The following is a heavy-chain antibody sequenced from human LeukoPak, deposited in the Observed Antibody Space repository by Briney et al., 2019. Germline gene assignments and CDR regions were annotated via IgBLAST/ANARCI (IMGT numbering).Heavy chain of an antibody. CDR1: GFTFSSYE. J-gene: IGHJ4*02. V-gene: IGHV3-48*03. Sequence: PGGSLRLSCAASGFTFSSYEMNWVRQALGKGLEWISYISSSGDTIYYADSVEGRFTISRDNAKNSLYLQMNSLRAEDTAVYYCTRDEVGASTEFDYRGQGTLVTVSS. CDR2: ISSSGDTI. D-gene: IGHD1-26*01. CDR3: TRDEVGASTEFDY.